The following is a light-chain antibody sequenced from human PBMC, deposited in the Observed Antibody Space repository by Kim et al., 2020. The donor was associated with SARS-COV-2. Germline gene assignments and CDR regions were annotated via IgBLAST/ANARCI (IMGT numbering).Light chain of an antibody. V-gene: IGLV3-19*01. CDR3: NSRDSSGNQVV. CDR2: GKN. CDR1: SLRSYY. J-gene: IGLJ2*01. Sequence: SELTQDPAVSVALGQTVRITCQGDSLRSYYASWYQQKPGQAPVLVIYGKNNRPSGIPDRFSGSSSGNTASLTITGAQAEDEADYYCNSRDSSGNQVVFG.